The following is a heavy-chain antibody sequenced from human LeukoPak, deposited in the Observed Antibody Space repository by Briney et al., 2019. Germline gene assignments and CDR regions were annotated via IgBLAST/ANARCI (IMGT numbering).Heavy chain of an antibody. D-gene: IGHD3-16*01. V-gene: IGHV3-30*18. CDR1: GFTLSSYG. Sequence: GRSLRLSCAASGFTLSSYGMHWVRQAPGKGLEWVAVISYDGSNKCNANSVKGRFTISRDNSKNTLYLQMNSLRAEDTAVYYCAKGDGDYYFYGMDVWGQGTTVTVSS. CDR2: ISYDGSNK. CDR3: AKGDGDYYFYGMDV. J-gene: IGHJ6*02.